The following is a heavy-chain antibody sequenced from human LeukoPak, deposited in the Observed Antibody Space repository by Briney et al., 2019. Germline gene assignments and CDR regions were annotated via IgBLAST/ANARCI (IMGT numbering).Heavy chain of an antibody. CDR1: GSSISSSNW. CDR3: ASLYGDYYYYGMDV. V-gene: IGHV4-4*02. J-gene: IGHJ6*02. Sequence: SETLSLTCAVSGSSISSSNWWSWVRQPPGKGLEWIGEIYHSGSTNYNPSLKSRVTISVDKSKNQFSLKLSSVTAADTAVYYCASLYGDYYYYGMDVWGQGTTVTVSS. D-gene: IGHD4-17*01. CDR2: IYHSGST.